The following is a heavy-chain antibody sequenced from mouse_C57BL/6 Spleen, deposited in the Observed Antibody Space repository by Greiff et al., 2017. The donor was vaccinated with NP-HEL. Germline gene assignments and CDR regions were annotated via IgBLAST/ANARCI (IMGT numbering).Heavy chain of an antibody. CDR3: TRLYYDYGYFDV. D-gene: IGHD2-4*01. J-gene: IGHJ1*03. CDR1: GYTFTDYE. Sequence: VKLVESGAELVRPGASVTLSCKASGYTFTDYEMHWVKQTPVHGLEWIGAIDPETGGTAYNQKFKGKAILTADKSSSTAYMELRSLTSEDSAVYYCTRLYYDYGYFDVWGTGTTVTVSS. V-gene: IGHV1-15*01. CDR2: IDPETGGT.